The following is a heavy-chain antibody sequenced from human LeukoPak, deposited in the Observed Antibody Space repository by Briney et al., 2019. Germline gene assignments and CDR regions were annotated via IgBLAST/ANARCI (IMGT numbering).Heavy chain of an antibody. CDR3: ARLLPLSLIVVASGIPGWFDH. Sequence: SETLSLTCTVSGGSISSSSYYWGWIRQPPGKGLEWIGSIYYSGSTYYNPSLKSRVTISVETSKNQFSLKLSSVTAADTAVYYCARLLPLSLIVVASGIPGWFDHWGQGTLVTVSS. V-gene: IGHV4-39*01. J-gene: IGHJ5*02. CDR1: GGSISSSSYY. D-gene: IGHD3-22*01. CDR2: IYYSGST.